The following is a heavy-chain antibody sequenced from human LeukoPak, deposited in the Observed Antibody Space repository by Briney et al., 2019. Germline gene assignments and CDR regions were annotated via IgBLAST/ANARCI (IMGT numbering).Heavy chain of an antibody. Sequence: ASVKVSCKASGYTFTNYDINWVRQATGQGLEWMGWMNPNSGNTGYAQKFQGRVTMTRDTSISTAYMELSSLRSEDTAVYYCARGVLGYCSSTSCVAIDRWGQGTLVTVSS. CDR3: ARGVLGYCSSTSCVAIDR. CDR1: GYTFTNYD. CDR2: MNPNSGNT. V-gene: IGHV1-8*01. D-gene: IGHD2-2*01. J-gene: IGHJ5*02.